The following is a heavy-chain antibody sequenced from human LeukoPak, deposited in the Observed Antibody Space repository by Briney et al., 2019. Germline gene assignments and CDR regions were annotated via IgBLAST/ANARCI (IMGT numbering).Heavy chain of an antibody. CDR2: IYSGSDYI. J-gene: IGHJ4*02. Sequence: GGSLRLSRVASGFTFSSDRMNWVRQAPGKGLEWVSTIYSGSDYIYYADSVKGRFTISRDNAKNSLYLQMNSLRAEDTAIYYCARDLPVSGAYHNFDSWGQGTLVTVSS. CDR1: GFTFSSDR. V-gene: IGHV3-21*01. D-gene: IGHD4/OR15-4a*01. CDR3: ARDLPVSGAYHNFDS.